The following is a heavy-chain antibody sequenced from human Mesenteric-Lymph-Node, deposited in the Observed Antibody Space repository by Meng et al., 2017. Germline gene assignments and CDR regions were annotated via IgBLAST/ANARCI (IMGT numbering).Heavy chain of an antibody. CDR3: ASEDTAMVFDY. D-gene: IGHD5-18*01. V-gene: IGHV1-2*06. J-gene: IGHJ4*02. CDR1: GYTFTGYY. Sequence: QVQLVQSGAEVKKPGASVKVSCKASGYTFTGYYMHWVRQAPGQGLEWMGRINPNSGGTSYAQKFQGRVTMTRDTSISTAYMELSRLRSDDTAVYYCASEDTAMVFDYWGQGTLVTVSS. CDR2: INPNSGGT.